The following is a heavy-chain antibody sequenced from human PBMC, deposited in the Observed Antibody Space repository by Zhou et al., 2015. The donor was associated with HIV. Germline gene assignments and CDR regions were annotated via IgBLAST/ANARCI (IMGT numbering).Heavy chain of an antibody. CDR2: IIPILGIA. V-gene: IGHV1-69*02. J-gene: IGHJ6*02. Sequence: QVQLVQSGAEVKKPGSSVKVSCKASGGTFSSYTISWVRQAPGQGLEWMGRIIPILGIANYAQKFQGRVTITADKSTSTAYMELSSLRSEDTAVYYCARVSGEGDYYDSSGYGGSYYYYYGMDVWGQGP. CDR1: GGTFSSYT. CDR3: ARVSGEGDYYDSSGYGGSYYYYYGMDV. D-gene: IGHD3-22*01.